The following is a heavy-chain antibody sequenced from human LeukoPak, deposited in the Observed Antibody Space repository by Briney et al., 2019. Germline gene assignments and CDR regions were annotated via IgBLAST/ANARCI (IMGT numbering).Heavy chain of an antibody. Sequence: SETLSLTCAVSGGSISSSNWWSWVRQPPGKGLEWIGEIYRSGSTNYNPSLKSRVTISVDKSKNQFSLKLSSVTAADTAVYYCARGRRELKYGPDYWGQGTVVTVSS. CDR3: ARGRRELKYGPDY. V-gene: IGHV4-4*02. CDR2: IYRSGST. CDR1: GGSISSSNW. J-gene: IGHJ4*02. D-gene: IGHD2/OR15-2a*01.